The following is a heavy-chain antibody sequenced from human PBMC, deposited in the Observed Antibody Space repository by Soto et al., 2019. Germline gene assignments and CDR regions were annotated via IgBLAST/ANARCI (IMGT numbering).Heavy chain of an antibody. J-gene: IGHJ5*02. V-gene: IGHV4-59*01. CDR3: ARSEEYYDFWSGQRPTNWFDP. CDR2: IYYSGST. CDR1: GGSISSYY. D-gene: IGHD3-3*01. Sequence: PSETLSLSCTVSGGSISSYYWSWIRQPPGKGLEWIGYIYYSGSTNYNPSLKSRVTISVDTSKNQFSLKLSSVTAADTAVYYCARSEEYYDFWSGQRPTNWFDPWGQGSLDTVSS.